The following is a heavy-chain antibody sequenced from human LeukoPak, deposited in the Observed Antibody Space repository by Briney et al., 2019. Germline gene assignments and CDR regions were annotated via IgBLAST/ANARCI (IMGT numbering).Heavy chain of an antibody. D-gene: IGHD6-13*01. V-gene: IGHV4-59*08. CDR2: IHYTGST. Sequence: SETLSLTCTVSGGSIRSYYWSWIRQPPGKGLEWIGYIHYTGSTNYNPSLQCRVTIAVATSKTQCSLQLRSVTATDTAVYFCARHPSSRYPDYWGQRTLVPVSS. J-gene: IGHJ4*02. CDR3: ARHPSSRYPDY. CDR1: GGSIRSYY.